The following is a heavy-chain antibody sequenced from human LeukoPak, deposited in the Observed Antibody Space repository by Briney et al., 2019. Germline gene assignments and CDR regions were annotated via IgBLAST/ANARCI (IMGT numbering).Heavy chain of an antibody. CDR3: ARDAEYSSSWFRGGGAFDI. D-gene: IGHD6-13*01. J-gene: IGHJ3*02. CDR1: GYTFTKSY. V-gene: IGHV1-46*01. Sequence: ASVKVSCKASGYTFTKSYIHWVRQAPGQRLEWMGLINPGGDNTDYAQNFQGRLTMTSDTSARTVYMELSRLRSDDTAVYYCARDAEYSSSWFRGGGAFDIWGQGTMVTISS. CDR2: INPGGDNT.